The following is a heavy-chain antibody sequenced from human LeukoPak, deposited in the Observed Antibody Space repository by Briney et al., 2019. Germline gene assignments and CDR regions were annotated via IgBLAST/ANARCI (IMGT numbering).Heavy chain of an antibody. CDR2: VYYTGST. D-gene: IGHD2-21*01. CDR1: GGSISSYY. Sequence: SETLSLTCTVSGGSISSYYWSWVRQPPGKGLEWIGFVYYTGSTNYSPSLKSRVTISVDTSKNQFSLKLSFVTAADTAVYYCARLVGIRFDYWGQGTLVTVSS. V-gene: IGHV4-59*01. CDR3: ARLVGIRFDY. J-gene: IGHJ4*02.